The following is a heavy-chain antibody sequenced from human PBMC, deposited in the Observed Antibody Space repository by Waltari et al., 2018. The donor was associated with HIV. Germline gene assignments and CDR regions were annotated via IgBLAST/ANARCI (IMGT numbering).Heavy chain of an antibody. V-gene: IGHV3-15*01. CDR2: IKSGTYGGTT. J-gene: IGHJ4*02. Sequence: EVQLVESGGGLVKPGGSLSLPCAASGFTFGNAWMTWSPQAPGKGLEWVGRIKSGTYGGTTDYAAPVKGRFTISRDDSKNTLYLQMNSLKHEDTAVYYCTTDPPPYYYDTSGEGYWGQGTLVTVSS. D-gene: IGHD3-22*01. CDR3: TTDPPPYYYDTSGEGY. CDR1: GFTFGNAW.